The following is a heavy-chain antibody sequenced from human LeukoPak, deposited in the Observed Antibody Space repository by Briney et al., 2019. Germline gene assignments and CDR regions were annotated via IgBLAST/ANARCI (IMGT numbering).Heavy chain of an antibody. V-gene: IGHV3-23*01. D-gene: IGHD4-17*01. Sequence: GGSLRLSCAASGFTFSSYAMSWVRQAPGKGLEWVSAISGSGGSTYYADSVKGRFTISRDNSKNTLYLQMNSLRAEDAAVYYCAKRTDYGDYEAWGQGTLVTVSS. J-gene: IGHJ5*02. CDR1: GFTFSSYA. CDR3: AKRTDYGDYEA. CDR2: ISGSGGST.